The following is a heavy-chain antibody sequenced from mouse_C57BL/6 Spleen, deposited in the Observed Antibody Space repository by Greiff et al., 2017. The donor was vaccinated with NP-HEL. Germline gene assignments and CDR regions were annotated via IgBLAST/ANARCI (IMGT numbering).Heavy chain of an antibody. CDR3: ARGPTVVAFYAMDY. Sequence: VQGVESGAELVKPGASVKLSCKASGYTFTSYWMHWVKQRPGRGLEWIGRIDPNSGGTKYNEKFKSKATLTVDKPSSTAYMQLSSLTSEDSAVYYCARGPTVVAFYAMDYWGQGTSVTVSS. CDR2: IDPNSGGT. J-gene: IGHJ4*01. V-gene: IGHV1-72*01. CDR1: GYTFTSYW. D-gene: IGHD1-1*01.